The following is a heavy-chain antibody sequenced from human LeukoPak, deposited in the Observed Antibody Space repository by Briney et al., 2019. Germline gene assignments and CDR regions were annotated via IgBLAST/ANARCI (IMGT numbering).Heavy chain of an antibody. Sequence: SQTLSLTCAASGGSISSGGYSWSWIRQPPGKGLEWIGYIYHSGSTYYNPSLKSRVTISVDRSKNQFSLKLSSVTAADTAVYYCARSLDDYGGNSPNRWFDPWGQGTLVTVSS. CDR2: IYHSGST. D-gene: IGHD4-23*01. CDR3: ARSLDDYGGNSPNRWFDP. J-gene: IGHJ5*02. CDR1: GGSISSGGYS. V-gene: IGHV4-30-2*01.